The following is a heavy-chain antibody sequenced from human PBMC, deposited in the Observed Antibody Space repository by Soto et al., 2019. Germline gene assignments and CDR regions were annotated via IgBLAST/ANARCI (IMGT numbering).Heavy chain of an antibody. CDR1: GFTFSSYS. D-gene: IGHD6-19*01. CDR3: ARGAVAGFVDY. CDR2: ISSSSSTK. J-gene: IGHJ4*02. Sequence: EVQLVESGGGLVQPGGSPRLSCAASGFTFSSYSMNWVRQAPGKGLEWVSYISSSSSTKYYADSVKGRFTISRDNAKNSLYLQMISLRDEDTAVYFCARGAVAGFVDYWGQGTLLTVSS. V-gene: IGHV3-48*02.